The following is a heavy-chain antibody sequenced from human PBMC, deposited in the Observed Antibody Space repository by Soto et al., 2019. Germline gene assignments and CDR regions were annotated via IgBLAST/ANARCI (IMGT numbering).Heavy chain of an antibody. Sequence: GGSLRLSCAASGFTVSNAWMSWVRQAPGKGLEWVGRIKSKTDGGTTDYAAPVKGRFTISRDDSKNTLYLQMNSLKTEDTAVYYCTTASEYDSSGYYWGLYFDYWGQGTLVTVSS. D-gene: IGHD3-22*01. CDR2: IKSKTDGGTT. CDR3: TTASEYDSSGYYWGLYFDY. CDR1: GFTVSNAW. V-gene: IGHV3-15*01. J-gene: IGHJ4*02.